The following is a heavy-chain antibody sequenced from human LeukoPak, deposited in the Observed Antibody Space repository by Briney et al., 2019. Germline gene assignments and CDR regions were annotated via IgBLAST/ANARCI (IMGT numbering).Heavy chain of an antibody. D-gene: IGHD4-17*01. CDR3: ARVEGYGDYAF. Sequence: SETLSLTCTVSGGSISSYYWSWIRQPPGKGLEWIGYIYYSGSTNYNPSLKSRVTISVDTSKNQFSLKLSSMTAADTAVYYCARVEGYGDYAFWGQGTLVTVSS. J-gene: IGHJ4*02. CDR1: GGSISSYY. V-gene: IGHV4-59*01. CDR2: IYYSGST.